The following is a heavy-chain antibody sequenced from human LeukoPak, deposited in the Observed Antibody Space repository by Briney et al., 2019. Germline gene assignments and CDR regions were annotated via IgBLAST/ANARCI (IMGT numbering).Heavy chain of an antibody. CDR2: ISYDGSNK. V-gene: IGHV3-30*18. J-gene: IGHJ4*02. CDR1: GFTFSSYG. D-gene: IGHD3-10*01. CDR3: AKERSKKYYYGSGSYNDY. Sequence: PGGSLRLSCAASGFTFSSYGMHWVRQAPGKGLEWVAVISYDGSNKYYADSVKGRFTISRDNSKNTLYLQMNSLRAEDTAVYYRAKERSKKYYYGSGSYNDYWGQGTLVTVSS.